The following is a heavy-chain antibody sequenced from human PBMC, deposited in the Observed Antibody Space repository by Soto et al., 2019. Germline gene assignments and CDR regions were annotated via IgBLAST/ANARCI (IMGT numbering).Heavy chain of an antibody. Sequence: KGLEWMGIIYPGDSDTRSSPSFQGQVTISSDKYISTAYLQWSSLKASDTAMYYCARGGQWLHYFDYWGQGTLVTVSS. V-gene: IGHV5-51*01. CDR3: ARGGQWLHYFDY. J-gene: IGHJ4*02. D-gene: IGHD6-19*01. CDR2: IYPGDSDT.